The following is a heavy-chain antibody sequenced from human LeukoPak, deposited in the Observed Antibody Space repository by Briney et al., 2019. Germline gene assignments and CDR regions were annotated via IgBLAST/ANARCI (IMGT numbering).Heavy chain of an antibody. D-gene: IGHD3-16*01. CDR1: GFTFSSYA. CDR3: ASYDSTKYGMDV. V-gene: IGHV3-30-3*01. J-gene: IGHJ6*02. Sequence: GGSLRLSCAASGFTFSSYAMHWVRQAPGKGLEWVAVISYDGSNKYYADSVKGRFTISRDNSKNTLYLQMNSLRAEDTAVYYCASYDSTKYGMDVGGQGTTVTVSS. CDR2: ISYDGSNK.